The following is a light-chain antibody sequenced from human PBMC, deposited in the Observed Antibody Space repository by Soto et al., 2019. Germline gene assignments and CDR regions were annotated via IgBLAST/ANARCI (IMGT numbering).Light chain of an antibody. CDR2: DAS. CDR3: QQRSNWPYLT. J-gene: IGKJ4*01. CDR1: QSVSCY. Sequence: EIVLTQSPDTLSLSPGERATHSCRASQSVSCYLGLYQQKPGQAPRLLIYDASNRAYGVPARFRGSGSGTNFTLTIASLEPDDFAVYYCQQRSNWPYLTFGGGTRV. V-gene: IGKV3-11*01.